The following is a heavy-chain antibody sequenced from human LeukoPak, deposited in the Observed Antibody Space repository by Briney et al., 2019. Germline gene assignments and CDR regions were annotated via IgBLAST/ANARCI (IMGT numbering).Heavy chain of an antibody. J-gene: IGHJ6*03. CDR3: ARESSNSLYMDV. CDR2: IYSGGTT. Sequence: GGSLRLSCAASGITVGSSYMYWVRQAPGKGLEYVSAIYSGGTTYYADSVKGRFTISRDNSKTTLFLQMNSLRADDTAVYHCARESSNSLYMDVWGKGTTVTVSS. CDR1: GITVGSSY. D-gene: IGHD4-11*01. V-gene: IGHV3-53*01.